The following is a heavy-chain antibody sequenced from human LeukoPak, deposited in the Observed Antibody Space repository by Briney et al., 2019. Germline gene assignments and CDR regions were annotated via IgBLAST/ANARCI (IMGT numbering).Heavy chain of an antibody. V-gene: IGHV5-10-1*01. CDR2: IGPSDSYT. D-gene: IGHD2-2*01. Sequence: GKSLKISCKGSGYSFTTYWLSWVRQMRGKGLEWMGRIGPSDSYTNYSPSFQGHVTISADKSISTAYLQWSSLKASDTAMYYCARGGAVERYCSSTSCYWVDAFDIWGQGTMVTVSS. J-gene: IGHJ3*02. CDR1: GYSFTTYW. CDR3: ARGGAVERYCSSTSCYWVDAFDI.